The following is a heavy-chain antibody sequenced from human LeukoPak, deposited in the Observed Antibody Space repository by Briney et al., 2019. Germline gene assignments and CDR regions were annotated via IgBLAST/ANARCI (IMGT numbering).Heavy chain of an antibody. CDR1: GGSFSTF. Sequence: SETLSLPCAVYGGSFSTFWSWIRQPPGKGLEWIGEINHSGSTNYNPSLKSRVTISVDTSKNQFSLKLSSVTAADTAVYYCASRDYYDSSGKDYWGQGTLVTVSS. CDR2: INHSGST. J-gene: IGHJ4*02. V-gene: IGHV4-34*01. D-gene: IGHD3-22*01. CDR3: ASRDYYDSSGKDY.